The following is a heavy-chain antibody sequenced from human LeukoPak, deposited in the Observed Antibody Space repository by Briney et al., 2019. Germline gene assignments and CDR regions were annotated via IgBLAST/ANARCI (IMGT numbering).Heavy chain of an antibody. CDR3: AGLYSGSYDY. CDR2: INHSGST. V-gene: IGHV4-39*07. Sequence: SETLSLTCTVSGGSISSSSYYWGWIRQPPGTGLEWIGEINHSGSTNYNPSLKSRVTISVDTSKNQFSLKLSSVTAADTAVYYCAGLYSGSYDYWGQGTLVTVSS. D-gene: IGHD1-26*01. J-gene: IGHJ4*02. CDR1: GGSISSSSYY.